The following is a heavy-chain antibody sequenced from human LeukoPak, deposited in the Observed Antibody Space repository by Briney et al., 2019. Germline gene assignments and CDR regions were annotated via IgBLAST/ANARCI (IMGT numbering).Heavy chain of an antibody. J-gene: IGHJ5*02. CDR1: GYTFTGYY. D-gene: IGHD6-19*01. CDR3: ARVKGQTGYSSGWKKGWFDP. V-gene: IGHV1-2*02. Sequence: GASVKVSCKASGYTFTGYYIHWVRQAPGQGLEWVGWISPNSGGTHYVQKFQGRVTMTRDTSISTAYMELSRLRSDDTAVYYCARVKGQTGYSSGWKKGWFDPWGQGTLVTVSS. CDR2: ISPNSGGT.